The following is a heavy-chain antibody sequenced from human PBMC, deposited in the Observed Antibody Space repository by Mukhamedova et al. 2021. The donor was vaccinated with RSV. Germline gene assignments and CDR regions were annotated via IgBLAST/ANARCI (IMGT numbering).Heavy chain of an antibody. CDR3: VRKKGDHLYDAFGF. V-gene: IGHV3-11*03. J-gene: IGHJ3*01. CDR2: ISSSSSYI. D-gene: IGHD2-21*01. Sequence: IRQAPGKGLEWVSYISSSSSYINYADSVKGRFTISRDNAKNSLYLQMNSLRAEDTAVYYCVRKKGDHLYDAFGFWGQGTTVTGS.